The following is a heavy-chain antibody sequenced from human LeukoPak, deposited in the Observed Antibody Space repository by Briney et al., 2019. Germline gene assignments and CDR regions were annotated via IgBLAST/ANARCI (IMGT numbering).Heavy chain of an antibody. CDR1: GGPISSSSYY. D-gene: IGHD6-19*01. V-gene: IGHV4-39*07. CDR3: ARDKRVAVAGTYIYYYYMDV. Sequence: SETLSLTCTVSGGPISSSSYYWGWIRQPPGKGLEWIGSIYYSGSTYYNPSLKSRVTISVDTSKNQFSLKLSSVTAADTAVYYCARDKRVAVAGTYIYYYYMDVWGNGTTVTISS. J-gene: IGHJ6*03. CDR2: IYYSGST.